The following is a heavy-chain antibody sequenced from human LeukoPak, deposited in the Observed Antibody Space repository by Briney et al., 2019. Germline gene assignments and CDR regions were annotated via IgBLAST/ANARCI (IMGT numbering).Heavy chain of an antibody. CDR2: IHYSGST. V-gene: IGHV4-59*12. CDR3: ARETAAHMFDP. D-gene: IGHD2-2*01. J-gene: IGHJ5*02. CDR1: GGSISSYY. Sequence: PSETLSLTCTVSGGSISSYYWSWIRQPPGKGLEWIGYIHYSGSTNYNTSLKSRVTISVDTSKNQFSLKLSSVTAADTAVYYCARETAAHMFDPWGQGTLVTVSS.